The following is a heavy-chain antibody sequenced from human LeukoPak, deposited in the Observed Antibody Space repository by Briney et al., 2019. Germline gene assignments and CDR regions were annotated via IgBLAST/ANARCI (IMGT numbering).Heavy chain of an antibody. CDR2: IYPGDSDT. J-gene: IGHJ4*02. V-gene: IGHV5-51*01. D-gene: IGHD6-6*01. CDR3: ARQDIAARPPEGY. Sequence: GESLKISCQGSGYRFTSFWIAWVRQMPGKGLEWMGIIYPGDSDTRYSPSFQGQVTFSADKYISTAYLQWSSLKASDTAMYYCARQDIAARPPEGYWGQGTLVIVSS. CDR1: GYRFTSFW.